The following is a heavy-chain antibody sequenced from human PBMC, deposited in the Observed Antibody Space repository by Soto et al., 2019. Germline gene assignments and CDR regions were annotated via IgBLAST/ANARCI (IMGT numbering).Heavy chain of an antibody. D-gene: IGHD1-20*01. V-gene: IGHV4-30-4*01. CDR3: TNWNPLSNWFVP. Sequence: SETLSLTCTVSGGSISSGDYYWSWIRQPPGKGLEWIGYIYYSGSTYYNPSLKSRVTISVDTSKNQFSLKLSSVTAADTAVYYCTNWNPLSNWFVPWGQGTLVTVSS. CDR1: GGSISSGDYY. J-gene: IGHJ5*02. CDR2: IYYSGST.